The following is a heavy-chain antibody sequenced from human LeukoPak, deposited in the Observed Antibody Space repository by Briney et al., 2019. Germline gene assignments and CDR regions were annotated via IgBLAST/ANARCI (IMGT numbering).Heavy chain of an antibody. J-gene: IGHJ4*02. Sequence: GGSLRLSCAASGFTFSSYGMHWVRQAPGKGLEWVAVISYDGSNKYYADSVKGRFTISRDNSKNTLYLQMNSLRAEDTAVYYCAKGRGDYWGQGTMVTVSS. V-gene: IGHV3-30*18. CDR1: GFTFSSYG. CDR2: ISYDGSNK. CDR3: AKGRGDY.